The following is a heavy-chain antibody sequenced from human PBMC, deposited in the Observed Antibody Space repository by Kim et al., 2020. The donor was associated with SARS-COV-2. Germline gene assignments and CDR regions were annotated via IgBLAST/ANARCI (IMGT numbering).Heavy chain of an antibody. V-gene: IGHV3-23*01. Sequence: AYSVQGRFTISRDNSKNTLYLQINSLSVEDTAVYYCATSIDSGFDFYYFDTWGQGTQVTVSP. D-gene: IGHD5-12*01. CDR3: ATSIDSGFDFYYFDT. J-gene: IGHJ4*02.